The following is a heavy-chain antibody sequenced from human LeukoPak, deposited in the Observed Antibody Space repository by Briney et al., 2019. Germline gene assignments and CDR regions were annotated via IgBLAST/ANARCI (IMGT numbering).Heavy chain of an antibody. D-gene: IGHD3-22*01. Sequence: GGSLRLSCAASGFTFSSYWMHWVRRAPGKGLMWVSRMNSDGSYTNYADSVKGRFTISRDNARSTLYLQMNSLRVEDTAVYYCARVIGGSSGYYHFDFWGQGALVTVST. CDR3: ARVIGGSSGYYHFDF. V-gene: IGHV3-74*01. CDR2: MNSDGSYT. CDR1: GFTFSSYW. J-gene: IGHJ4*02.